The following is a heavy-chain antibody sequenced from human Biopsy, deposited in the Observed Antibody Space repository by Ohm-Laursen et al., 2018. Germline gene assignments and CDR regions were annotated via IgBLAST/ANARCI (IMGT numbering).Heavy chain of an antibody. Sequence: GTLSLTCPVSGGSFTGHYWSWIRQPPGKGLEWIGNISYTGYTSYNASLKSRVTISVDTSRNHFSLRLSSLTAADTAVYYCARGSNDFGGLYFPRWGQGTLLTVSS. CDR2: ISYTGYT. J-gene: IGHJ4*02. V-gene: IGHV4-59*11. CDR1: GGSFTGHY. CDR3: ARGSNDFGGLYFPR. D-gene: IGHD4-23*01.